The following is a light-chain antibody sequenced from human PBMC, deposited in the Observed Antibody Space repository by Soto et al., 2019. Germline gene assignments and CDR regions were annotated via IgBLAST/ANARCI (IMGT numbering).Light chain of an antibody. Sequence: DIQMTQSPSSLSASVGDRVTITCQASQDITNYLNWYQQKPGKAPKLLIYDASNLETGVPSRFSGSGSETDFTFTISSLQPEGIATYYCQQYDNLPPLFGQGTKLEIK. CDR3: QQYDNLPPL. V-gene: IGKV1-33*01. CDR2: DAS. CDR1: QDITNY. J-gene: IGKJ2*01.